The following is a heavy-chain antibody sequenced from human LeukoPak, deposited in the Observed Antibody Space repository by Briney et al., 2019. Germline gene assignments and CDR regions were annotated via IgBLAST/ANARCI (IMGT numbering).Heavy chain of an antibody. CDR2: IRQGGSEK. CDR1: GLAVGQHR. CDR3: ARGPNYGDRVDYLDS. Sequence: SFRVYCEATGLAVGQHRRTWLRQGPGKRKKRVAGIRQGGSEKYYADAVKGRFTVSRDNAKSSLYLQMNSLSADDTSIYYCARGPNYGDRVDYLDSWGQGTEVTVSS. D-gene: IGHD4/OR15-4a*01. V-gene: IGHV3-7*01. J-gene: IGHJ4*02.